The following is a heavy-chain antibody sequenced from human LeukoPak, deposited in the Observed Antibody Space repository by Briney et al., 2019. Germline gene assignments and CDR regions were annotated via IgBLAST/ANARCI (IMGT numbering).Heavy chain of an antibody. Sequence: SETLSLTCAVYGGSFSGYYRSWIRQPPGKGLEWIGEINHSGSTNYNPSLKSRVTISVDTSKNQFSLKLSSVTAADTAVYYCARGGNYSDDAFDIWGQGTMVTVSS. J-gene: IGHJ3*02. D-gene: IGHD3-10*01. CDR3: ARGGNYSDDAFDI. CDR2: INHSGST. V-gene: IGHV4-34*01. CDR1: GGSFSGYY.